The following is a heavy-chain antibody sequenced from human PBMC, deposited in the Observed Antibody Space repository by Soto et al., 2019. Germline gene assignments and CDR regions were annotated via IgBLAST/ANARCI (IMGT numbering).Heavy chain of an antibody. J-gene: IGHJ5*02. CDR3: AREKEPTGPWFRP. D-gene: IGHD1-1*01. CDR2: INGGDANT. V-gene: IGHV1-3*01. CDR1: GYTFTTYA. Sequence: QVQLVQSGAEVRKPGASVKISCQASGYTFTTYALYWVRQAPGQRLEWMGWINGGDANTRYSQKFQDRVTITRDTSASTTYMELSSLRSEDTAVYYCAREKEPTGPWFRPWGQGTLVTVSS.